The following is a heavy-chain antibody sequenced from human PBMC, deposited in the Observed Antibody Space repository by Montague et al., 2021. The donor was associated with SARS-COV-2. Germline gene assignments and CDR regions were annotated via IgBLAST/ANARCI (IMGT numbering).Heavy chain of an antibody. J-gene: IGHJ6*02. Sequence: SETLSLTCTVSGGSIRPFYWNRIRQTPEKGLEWIGYIYYSGNTNYNPSLNSRATISVDTSKNQFSLEVTSVTAADTAVYYCARQPVLRYFDWLPWFGGMDVWGQGTTVTVSS. V-gene: IGHV4-59*08. CDR1: GGSIRPFY. CDR3: ARQPVLRYFDWLPWFGGMDV. CDR2: IYYSGNT. D-gene: IGHD3-9*01.